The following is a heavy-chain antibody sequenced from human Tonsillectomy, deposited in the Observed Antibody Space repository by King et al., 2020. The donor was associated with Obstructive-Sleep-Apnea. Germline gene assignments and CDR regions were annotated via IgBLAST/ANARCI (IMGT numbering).Heavy chain of an antibody. CDR1: GYSISSGYY. CDR3: AREKISDAFDI. Sequence: QMQLQESGPGLVKPSETLSLTCSVSGYSISSGYYWGWIRQPPGKGLEWIGSIYQSGSTNYNPSLKSRVTISVDTSKNQFSLKLSSVTAADTAVYYCAREKISDAFDIWGQGTMVTVSS. CDR2: IYQSGST. J-gene: IGHJ3*02. V-gene: IGHV4-38-2*02.